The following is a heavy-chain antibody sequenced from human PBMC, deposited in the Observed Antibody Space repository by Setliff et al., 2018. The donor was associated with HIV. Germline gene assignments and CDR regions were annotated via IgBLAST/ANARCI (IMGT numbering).Heavy chain of an antibody. CDR3: ASRIYYYDESRVLREEGFVP. J-gene: IGHJ5*02. CDR2: IYQTGSI. Sequence: SETLSLTCSVSGYSISNGYYWGWFRQSPGKGLEWIATIYQTGSIYYNPSLQNRVTLLLDMSKNQFSLKLTSVTAADTAMYYCASRIYYYDESRVLREEGFVPWGQGTLVTVSS. D-gene: IGHD3-22*01. V-gene: IGHV4-38-2*02. CDR1: GYSISNGYY.